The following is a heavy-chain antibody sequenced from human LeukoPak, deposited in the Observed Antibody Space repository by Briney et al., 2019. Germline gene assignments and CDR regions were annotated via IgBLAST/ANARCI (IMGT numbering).Heavy chain of an antibody. J-gene: IGHJ4*02. CDR3: ASWGSTTSRAPFR. D-gene: IGHD2-2*01. CDR2: VWSDGSDK. CDR1: GLTFSNYA. Sequence: GGSLRLSCAASGLTFSNYAMHWVRQAPGLGLEWVAVVWSDGSDKYYADSVKGRFTISRDNSKNTLYLQMSSLRPEDTAVYYCASWGSTTSRAPFRWGQGTLVTVSS. V-gene: IGHV3-33*01.